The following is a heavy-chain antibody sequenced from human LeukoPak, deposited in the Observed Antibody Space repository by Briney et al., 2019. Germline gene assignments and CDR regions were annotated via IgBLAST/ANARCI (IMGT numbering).Heavy chain of an antibody. J-gene: IGHJ4*02. Sequence: SETLSLTCAVSGYSISSGYYWGWIRQPPGKGLEWIGSIYHSGSTYYTPSLKSRVTISVDTSKNQFSLKLSSVTAADTAVYYCARCERAAQPPFDYWGQGTLVTVSS. V-gene: IGHV4-38-2*01. CDR3: ARCERAAQPPFDY. CDR2: IYHSGST. D-gene: IGHD6-13*01. CDR1: GYSISSGYY.